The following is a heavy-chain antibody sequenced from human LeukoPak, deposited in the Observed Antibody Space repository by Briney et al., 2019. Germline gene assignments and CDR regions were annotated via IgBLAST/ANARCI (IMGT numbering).Heavy chain of an antibody. CDR2: IYVDGRT. D-gene: IGHD4-23*01. J-gene: IGHJ4*02. Sequence: GGSLRLSCAASGFTVSTTYMSWVRQAPGKGLEWVSLIYVDGRTYYADSVKGRFTISRDNSKNTLYLQVNSLRAEDTAVYYCARRGDGGRSFDYWGQGTLVTVSS. CDR3: ARRGDGGRSFDY. CDR1: GFTVSTTY. V-gene: IGHV3-53*01.